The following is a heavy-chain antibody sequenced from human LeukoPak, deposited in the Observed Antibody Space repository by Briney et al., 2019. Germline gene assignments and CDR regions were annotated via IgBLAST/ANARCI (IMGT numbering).Heavy chain of an antibody. CDR1: GFTFSSFG. CDR3: AKGSKLVVIPRHHYMAV. Sequence: GGSLRLSCAASGFTFSSFGMSWVRQAPGKGLEWVSAVSGSGGTTYYGDSVKVRFTISRDNSKNSVSLQMNTLRAEDTAVYYCAKGSKLVVIPRHHYMAVWGKGTTVTISS. CDR2: VSGSGGTT. J-gene: IGHJ6*03. D-gene: IGHD3-22*01. V-gene: IGHV3-23*01.